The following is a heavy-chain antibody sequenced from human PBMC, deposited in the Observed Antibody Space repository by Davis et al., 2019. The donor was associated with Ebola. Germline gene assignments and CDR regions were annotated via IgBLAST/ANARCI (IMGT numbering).Heavy chain of an antibody. CDR3: ARGGHSSSWFNY. Sequence: ASVKVSCKASGYTLTDYYMHWVRQATGQGLEWMGWMNPNSGNTGYAQKFQGRVTITRNTSISTAYMELTSLRSEDTAVYYCARGGHSSSWFNYWGQGTLVTVSS. V-gene: IGHV1-8*03. CDR1: GYTLTDYY. J-gene: IGHJ4*02. CDR2: MNPNSGNT. D-gene: IGHD6-13*01.